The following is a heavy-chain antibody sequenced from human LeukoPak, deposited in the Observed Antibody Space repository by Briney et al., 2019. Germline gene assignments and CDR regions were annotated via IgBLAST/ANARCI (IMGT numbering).Heavy chain of an antibody. D-gene: IGHD5-24*01. J-gene: IGHJ4*02. CDR1: GFTFSDYY. Sequence: GGSLRLSCAASGFTFSDYYMSWIRQAPGKGLEWVSYISSSGSTIYYADSVKGRFTISRVNAKNSLYLQMNSLRAEDTAVYYCAREMEMATIQFDYWGQGTLVTVSS. CDR2: ISSSGSTI. V-gene: IGHV3-11*01. CDR3: AREMEMATIQFDY.